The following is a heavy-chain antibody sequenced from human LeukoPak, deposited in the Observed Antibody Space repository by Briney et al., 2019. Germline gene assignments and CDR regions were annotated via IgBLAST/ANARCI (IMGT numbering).Heavy chain of an antibody. Sequence: PGGSLRLSCGASGFTFSSYSMNWVRQAPGKGLEWVSSSSSSSSYIYYADSVKGRFTISRDNAKNSLYLQMNSLRAEDTAVYYCARVGYGSGSYFESEYFDYWGQGTLVTVSS. V-gene: IGHV3-21*01. CDR1: GFTFSSYS. D-gene: IGHD3-10*01. J-gene: IGHJ4*02. CDR2: SSSSSSYI. CDR3: ARVGYGSGSYFESEYFDY.